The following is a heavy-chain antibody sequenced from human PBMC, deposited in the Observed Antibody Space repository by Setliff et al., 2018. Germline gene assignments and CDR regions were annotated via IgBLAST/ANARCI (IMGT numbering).Heavy chain of an antibody. CDR2: VYDTGST. D-gene: IGHD3-22*01. CDR3: ASRDYYDNRGSLDF. J-gene: IGHJ4*02. Sequence: PSETLSLTCSVSTASMTYYYWSWIRQPPGKGLEWIGHVYDTGSTKYSPSXXGRVTISMDTSVNEFSLRLTSVAAADTAMYYCASRDYYDNRGSLDFWGQGTLVTVSS. CDR1: TASMTYYY. V-gene: IGHV4-59*08.